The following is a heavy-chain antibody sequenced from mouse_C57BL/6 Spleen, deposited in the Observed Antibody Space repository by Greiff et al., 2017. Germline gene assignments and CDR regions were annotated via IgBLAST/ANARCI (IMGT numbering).Heavy chain of an antibody. D-gene: IGHD1-1*01. CDR3: ARGSSYWYFDV. Sequence: EVHLVESGGGLVKPGGSLKLSCAASGFTFSDYGMHWVRQAPEKGLEWVAYISSGSSTIYYADTVKGRFTSSRDNAKNTLFLQMTSLRSEDTAMYYCARGSSYWYFDVWGTGTTVTVSS. J-gene: IGHJ1*03. CDR1: GFTFSDYG. CDR2: ISSGSSTI. V-gene: IGHV5-17*01.